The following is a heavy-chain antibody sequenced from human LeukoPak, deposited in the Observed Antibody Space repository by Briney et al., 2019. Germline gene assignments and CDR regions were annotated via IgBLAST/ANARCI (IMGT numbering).Heavy chain of an antibody. J-gene: IGHJ4*02. CDR3: AKSARAWFGKLLG. CDR2: ISWNSGSI. CDR1: GFTFDDYA. V-gene: IGHV3-9*01. D-gene: IGHD3-10*01. Sequence: GGSLRLSCAASGFTFDDYAMHWVRQAPGKGLEWVSGISWNSGSIGYADSVKGRFTISRDNAKNSLYLQMNSLRAEDTALYYCAKSARAWFGKLLGWGQGTLVTVSS.